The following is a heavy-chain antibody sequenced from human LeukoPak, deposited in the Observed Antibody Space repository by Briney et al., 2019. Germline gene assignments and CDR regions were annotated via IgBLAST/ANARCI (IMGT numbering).Heavy chain of an antibody. J-gene: IGHJ6*02. CDR2: MNPNSGNT. D-gene: IGHD6-13*01. V-gene: IGHV1-8*01. CDR3: ARGLPYSSSWAYYYYYGMDV. CDR1: GYTFTSYD. Sequence: XSVKVSCKASGYTFTSYDINWVRQATGQGLEWMGWMNPNSGNTGYAQKFQGRVTMTRNTSISTAYMELSSLRSEDTAVYYCARGLPYSSSWAYYYYYGMDVWGQGTTVTVSS.